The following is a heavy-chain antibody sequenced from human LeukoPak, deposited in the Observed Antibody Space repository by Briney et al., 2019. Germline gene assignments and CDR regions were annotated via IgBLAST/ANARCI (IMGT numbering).Heavy chain of an antibody. CDR1: GGSISSYY. CDR2: IYTSGST. Sequence: SETLSLTCTVSGGSISSYYWSWIRQPAGKGLEWIGRIYTSGSTNYNPSLKSRVTMSVDTSKNQFSLKLSSVTAADTAVYYCARDALYCSSTSCYGKYGYYYYYMDVWGKGTTVTVSS. J-gene: IGHJ6*03. D-gene: IGHD2-2*01. CDR3: ARDALYCSSTSCYGKYGYYYYYMDV. V-gene: IGHV4-4*07.